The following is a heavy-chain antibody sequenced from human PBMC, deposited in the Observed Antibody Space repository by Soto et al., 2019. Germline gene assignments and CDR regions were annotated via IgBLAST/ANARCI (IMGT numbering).Heavy chain of an antibody. Sequence: QVQLQQWGAGLLKPSETMSLTCAVYGGSFSGYYWSWIRQPPGKGLWCVGEINHSGSNNYNPSLKTRVTISVDTSKNQFSVKLRSVTAAYTAVYYCAIGVYDYIWGSYSDSKTHFHCWGQGILVTVSS. CDR1: GGSFSGYY. D-gene: IGHD3-16*01. CDR2: INHSGSN. CDR3: AIGVYDYIWGSYSDSKTHFHC. V-gene: IGHV4-34*01. J-gene: IGHJ4*02.